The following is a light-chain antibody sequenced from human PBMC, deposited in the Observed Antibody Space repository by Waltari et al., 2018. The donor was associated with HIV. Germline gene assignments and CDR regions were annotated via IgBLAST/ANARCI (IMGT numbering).Light chain of an antibody. J-gene: IGLJ3*02. CDR1: SSDVGGYNY. CDR2: DVS. CDR3: CSYAGSSTFWV. Sequence: QSALTQPASVSGSPGQSLTISCTGTSSDVGGYNYVSWYQQHPGKAPKLMIYDVSKRPSGVSNRVSDAKSGNTASLTISGRQAEDEADDYCCSYAGSSTFWVFGGGTKLTVL. V-gene: IGLV2-23*02.